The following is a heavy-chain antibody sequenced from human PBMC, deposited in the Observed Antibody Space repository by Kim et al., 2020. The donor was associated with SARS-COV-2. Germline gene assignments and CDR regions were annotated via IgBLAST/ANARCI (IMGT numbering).Heavy chain of an antibody. CDR2: ISDSGVRT. Sequence: GGSLRLSCAASGFTFSNYAMSWARQAPGKGLEWVSTISDSGVRTHYADSVKGRFIISRDNSKSTLFLQMNSLRAEDMAVYYCEASDYWGQGSLVTVSS. CDR3: EASDY. J-gene: IGHJ4*02. V-gene: IGHV3-23*01. CDR1: GFTFSNYA.